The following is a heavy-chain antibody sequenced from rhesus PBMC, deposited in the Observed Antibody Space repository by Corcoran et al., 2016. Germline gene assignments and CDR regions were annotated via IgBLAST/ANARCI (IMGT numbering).Heavy chain of an antibody. CDR1: GFTFSSYG. CDR2: LSYSGIKK. D-gene: IGHD2-21*01. Sequence: EVQLVESGGGLVQPGGSLRLSCAASGFTFSSYGMHWVRQAPGKEREWVAVLSYSGIKKSYADSLKNRFTIYRDNSKNMLYLQINNLKLEDTAVYYCASSGLTYCTCSGCPTGYWGQGVLVTVSS. CDR3: ASSGLTYCTCSGCPTGY. V-gene: IGHV3-54*02. J-gene: IGHJ4*01.